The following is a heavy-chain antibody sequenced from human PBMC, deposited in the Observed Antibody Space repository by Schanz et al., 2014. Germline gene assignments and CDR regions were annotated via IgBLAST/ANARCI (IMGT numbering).Heavy chain of an antibody. V-gene: IGHV3-30*02. J-gene: IGHJ4*02. D-gene: IGHD3-22*01. CDR2: IRYDGSSK. CDR3: AKEDRNHNSDYVY. CDR1: RFTFTSYS. Sequence: QVQLVQSGGGVVQPGGSLRLSCAASRFTFTSYSMHWVRQAPGRGLEWVAFIRYDGSSKYYADSVRGRFTISRDDSKNTLYLQMNSLRPEDTAVYYCAKEDRNHNSDYVYWGQGTLVTVSS.